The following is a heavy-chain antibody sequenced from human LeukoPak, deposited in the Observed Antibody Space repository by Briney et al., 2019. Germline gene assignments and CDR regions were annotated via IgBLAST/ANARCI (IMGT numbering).Heavy chain of an antibody. D-gene: IGHD2-15*01. CDR1: GFTFSSYA. CDR3: AKGAGRGYCSGGSCDYFDY. CDR2: ISGSGGST. Sequence: GESQRLSCAASGFTFSSYAMSWVRQAPGKGLEWVSAISGSGGSTYYAHSVKGRFTISRDNSKNTLYLQMNSLRAEDTAVYYCAKGAGRGYCSGGSCDYFDYWGQGTLVTVSS. J-gene: IGHJ4*02. V-gene: IGHV3-23*01.